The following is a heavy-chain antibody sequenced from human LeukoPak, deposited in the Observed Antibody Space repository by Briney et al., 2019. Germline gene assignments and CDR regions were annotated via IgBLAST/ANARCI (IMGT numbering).Heavy chain of an antibody. D-gene: IGHD4-11*01. V-gene: IGHV1-69*05. CDR2: IIPIFGTA. Sequence: ASVKASCKASGGTFSSYAISWVRQAPGQGLEWMGGIIPIFGTANYAQKFQGRVTITTDESTSTAYMELSSLRSEDTAVYYCARYKTTVTTLWFDPWGQGTLVTVSS. J-gene: IGHJ5*02. CDR3: ARYKTTVTTLWFDP. CDR1: GGTFSSYA.